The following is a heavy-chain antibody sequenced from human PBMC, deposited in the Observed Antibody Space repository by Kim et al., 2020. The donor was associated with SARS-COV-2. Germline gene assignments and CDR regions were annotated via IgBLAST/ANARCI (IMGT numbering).Heavy chain of an antibody. CDR2: GNT. CDR3: AREVGREDY. V-gene: IGHV1-8*01. Sequence: GNTGYAQKFQGRVTMTRNTSISTAYMELSSLRSEDTAVHYCAREVGREDYWGQGTLVTVSS. J-gene: IGHJ4*02. D-gene: IGHD3-10*01.